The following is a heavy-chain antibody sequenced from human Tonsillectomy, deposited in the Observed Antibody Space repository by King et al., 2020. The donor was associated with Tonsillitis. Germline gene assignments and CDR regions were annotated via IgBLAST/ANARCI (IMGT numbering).Heavy chain of an antibody. CDR2: ILYDGSNK. D-gene: IGHD2-2*02. CDR3: AKEGEVVPAAIWGYYYYYMDV. J-gene: IGHJ6*03. V-gene: IGHV3-30*18. CDR1: GFTFSSYG. Sequence: VQLVESGGGVVQPGRSLRLSCAASGFTFSSYGMHWVRQAPGKGLEWVAVILYDGSNKYYADSVKGRLTISRDNSKNTLYLQVKSLRAEDTAVYFCAKEGEVVPAAIWGYYYYYMDVWGKGTTVTVSS.